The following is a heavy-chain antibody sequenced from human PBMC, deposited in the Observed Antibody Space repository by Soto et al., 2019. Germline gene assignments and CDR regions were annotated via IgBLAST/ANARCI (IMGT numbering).Heavy chain of an antibody. J-gene: IGHJ6*02. V-gene: IGHV1-46*01. CDR3: ARSVRDDYGDYSSYGMDI. D-gene: IGHD4-17*01. CDR1: GYSLTSYF. CDR2: INPSGGRP. Sequence: QVQLVQSGAEVKEPGASVKVSCKASGYSLTSYFMHWVRQAPGQGLEWMGIINPSGGRPTYAQRFQGRVTMTSDTSTSTVHMELSSLRSEDTAVYYCARSVRDDYGDYSSYGMDIWGQGTTVTVPS.